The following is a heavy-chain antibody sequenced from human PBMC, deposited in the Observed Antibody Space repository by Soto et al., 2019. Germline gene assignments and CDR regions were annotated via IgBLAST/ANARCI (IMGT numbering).Heavy chain of an antibody. J-gene: IGHJ4*02. CDR2: IYYSGST. CDR3: ARRVAARPSYYFDY. D-gene: IGHD6-6*01. CDR1: GGSISSSSYY. Sequence: QLQLQESGPGLVKPSDTLSLTCTVSGGSISSSSYYWGWIRQPPGKGLEWIGSIYYSGSTYYNPSHKSRVTISVDTSKNQFSLKLSSVTAADTAVYYCARRVAARPSYYFDYWGQGTLVTVSS. V-gene: IGHV4-39*01.